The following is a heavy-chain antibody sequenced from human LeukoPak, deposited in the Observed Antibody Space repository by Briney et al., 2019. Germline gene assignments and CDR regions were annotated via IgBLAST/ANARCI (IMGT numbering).Heavy chain of an antibody. CDR3: ARDSHDGGSYYVGSLHYYYYYGMDV. Sequence: GGSLRLSCAASGFTFSSYSMNWVRQAPGKGLEWVSSISSSSSYIFYADSVKGRFTISRDNAKNSLYLQMNSLRAEDTAVYYCARDSHDGGSYYVGSLHYYYYYGMDVWGQGTTVTVSS. D-gene: IGHD1-26*01. CDR1: GFTFSSYS. J-gene: IGHJ6*02. V-gene: IGHV3-21*01. CDR2: ISSSSSYI.